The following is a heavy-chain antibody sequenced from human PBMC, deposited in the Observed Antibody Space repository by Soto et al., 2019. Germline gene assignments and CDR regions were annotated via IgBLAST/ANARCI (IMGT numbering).Heavy chain of an antibody. J-gene: IGHJ6*01. V-gene: IGHV3-30*18. CDR1: GFTFSSYG. Sequence: QVQLVESGGGVVQPGRSLRLSCAASGFTFSSYGMHWVRQAPGKGLEWVAVISYDGSNKYYADSVKGRFTISRDNSKNTLYLQMNSLRAEDTAVYYCAKVPELLYYYYGMDVW. D-gene: IGHD3-10*01. CDR3: AKVPELLYYYYGMDV. CDR2: ISYDGSNK.